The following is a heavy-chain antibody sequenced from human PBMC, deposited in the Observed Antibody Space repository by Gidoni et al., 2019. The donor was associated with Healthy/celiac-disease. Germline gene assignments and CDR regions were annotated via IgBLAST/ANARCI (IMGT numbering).Heavy chain of an antibody. Sequence: QVQLVESGGGVVAPGRSLRLSCAASGFTLSSYAMHWVRQAPGKGLGWVAVISYDGSNKYYADSVKGRFTISRDNSKNTLYLQMNSLRAEDTAVYYCARDLRLRRGLGLDYWGQGTLVTVSS. CDR1: GFTLSSYA. V-gene: IGHV3-30-3*01. CDR3: ARDLRLRRGLGLDY. D-gene: IGHD4-17*01. J-gene: IGHJ4*02. CDR2: ISYDGSNK.